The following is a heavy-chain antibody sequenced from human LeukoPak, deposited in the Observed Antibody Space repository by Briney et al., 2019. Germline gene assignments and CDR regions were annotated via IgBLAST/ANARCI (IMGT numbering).Heavy chain of an antibody. J-gene: IGHJ3*02. V-gene: IGHV4-59*11. D-gene: IGHD4/OR15-4a*01. CDR1: GGSISSHY. Sequence: SETLSLTCTVSGGSISSHYWSWIRQPPGKGLEWIGYIYYTGSTNYNPSLKSRLTISLDTSKNQFSLKLSSVTAADTAVYYCARDQGLLDAFDIWGQGTMVTVSS. CDR2: IYYTGST. CDR3: ARDQGLLDAFDI.